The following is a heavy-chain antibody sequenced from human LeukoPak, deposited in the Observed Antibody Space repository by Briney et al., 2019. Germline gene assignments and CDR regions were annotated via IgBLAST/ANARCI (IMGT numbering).Heavy chain of an antibody. Sequence: SVKVSCKASGGTFSSYAISWVRQAPGQGLEWMGGIIPIFGTADYAQKFQGRVTITADESTSTAYMELSSLRSEDTAVYYCASSKQLELGRMDVWGQGTTVTVSS. D-gene: IGHD1-1*01. CDR2: IIPIFGTA. CDR3: ASSKQLELGRMDV. V-gene: IGHV1-69*13. CDR1: GGTFSSYA. J-gene: IGHJ6*02.